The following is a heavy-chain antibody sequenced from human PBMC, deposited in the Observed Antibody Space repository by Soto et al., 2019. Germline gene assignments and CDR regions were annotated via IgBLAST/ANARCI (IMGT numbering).Heavy chain of an antibody. D-gene: IGHD4-17*01. CDR1: GVTFSSYA. Sequence: SSVKVSCKVSGVTFSSYAISWVRQAPGQGLEWMGGIIPIFGTANYAQKFQGRVTITADKSTSTAYMELSSLRSEDTAVYYCASGWHDYVLNWSDPRGQVTLFTSSS. J-gene: IGHJ5*02. V-gene: IGHV1-69*06. CDR3: ASGWHDYVLNWSDP. CDR2: IIPIFGTA.